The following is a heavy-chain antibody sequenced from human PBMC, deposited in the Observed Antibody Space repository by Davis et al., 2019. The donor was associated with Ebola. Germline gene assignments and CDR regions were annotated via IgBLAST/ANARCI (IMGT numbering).Heavy chain of an antibody. Sequence: PSETLSLTCSFSDGSISSHYWNWIRQPPGKGLEWVGIIYDSGRTNSNPSLKSRVTISADTSKNQFSLNLRSVTAAATAVYYCVRFGRGAYWGQGTLVTVSS. J-gene: IGHJ4*02. CDR1: DGSISSHY. CDR3: VRFGRGAY. CDR2: IYDSGRT. V-gene: IGHV4-59*11. D-gene: IGHD3-16*01.